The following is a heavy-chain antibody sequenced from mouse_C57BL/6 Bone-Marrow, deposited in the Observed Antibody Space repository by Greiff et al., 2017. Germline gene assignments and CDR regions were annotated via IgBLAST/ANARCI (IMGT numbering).Heavy chain of an antibody. V-gene: IGHV1-69*01. CDR1: GYTFTSYW. J-gene: IGHJ1*03. CDR2: IDPSDSYT. D-gene: IGHD2-3*01. Sequence: QVQLQQPGAELVMPGASVKLSCKASGYTFTSYWMHWVKQRPGQGLEWIGEIDPSDSYTNYNQKFTGKSTLTVDKSSSTAYMHLSSLTSEDSAVYYCAREGYYFWYFDVWGTGTTVTVSS. CDR3: AREGYYFWYFDV.